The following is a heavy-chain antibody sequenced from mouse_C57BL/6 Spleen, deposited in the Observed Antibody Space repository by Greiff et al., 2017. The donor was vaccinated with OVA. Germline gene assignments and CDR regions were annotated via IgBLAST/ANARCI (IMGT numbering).Heavy chain of an antibody. V-gene: IGHV5-6*02. D-gene: IGHD6-5*01. J-gene: IGHJ4*01. CDR1: GFTFSSYG. Sequence: EVMLVESGGDLVKPGGSLKLSCAASGFTFSSYGMSWVRQTPDKRLEWVATISSCGSYTYYPDSVKGRFTISSDNAKNTLYLQMSSLKSEDTAMYYCASSYDFYAMDYWGQGTSVTVSS. CDR3: ASSYDFYAMDY. CDR2: ISSCGSYT.